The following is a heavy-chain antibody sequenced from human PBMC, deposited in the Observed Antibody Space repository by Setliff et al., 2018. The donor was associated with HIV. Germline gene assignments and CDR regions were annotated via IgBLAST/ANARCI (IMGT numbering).Heavy chain of an antibody. V-gene: IGHV4-34*01. J-gene: IGHJ4*02. CDR1: GGSFSAYH. D-gene: IGHD2-2*02. CDR3: ARDKRYRFPFDS. CDR2: ISHTGST. Sequence: SETLSLTCAVYGGSFSAYHWSWIRQSPEMGLEWIAEISHTGSTKYNPSLGSRVTISLATSKNQFSLSLRSLSAADTAVYYCARDKRYRFPFDSWGQGTLVTVSS.